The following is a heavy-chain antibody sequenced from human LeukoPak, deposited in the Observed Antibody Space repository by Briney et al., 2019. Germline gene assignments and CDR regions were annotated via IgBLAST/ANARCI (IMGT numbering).Heavy chain of an antibody. CDR3: ARVVAGQYYFDY. Sequence: SETLTLTCTVSGGSISSYYWSWIRQPPGKGLEWIGYIYYSGSTNYNPSLKSRVTISVDTSKNQFSLKLSSVTAADTAVYYCARVVAGQYYFDYWGQGTLVTVSS. CDR1: GGSISSYY. D-gene: IGHD6-19*01. V-gene: IGHV4-59*01. J-gene: IGHJ4*02. CDR2: IYYSGST.